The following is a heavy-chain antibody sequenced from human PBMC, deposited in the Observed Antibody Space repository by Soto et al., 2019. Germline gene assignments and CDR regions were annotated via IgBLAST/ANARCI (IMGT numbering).Heavy chain of an antibody. V-gene: IGHV3-33*01. Sequence: GGSLRLSCAASGFTFSSYGMHWVRQAPGKGLEWVAVIWYDGSNKYYADSVKGRFTISRDNSKNTLYLQMNSLRAEDTAVYYCARDRGTIFGVVIDYWGQGTLVTVSS. CDR3: ARDRGTIFGVVIDY. CDR1: GFTFSSYG. CDR2: IWYDGSNK. D-gene: IGHD3-3*01. J-gene: IGHJ4*02.